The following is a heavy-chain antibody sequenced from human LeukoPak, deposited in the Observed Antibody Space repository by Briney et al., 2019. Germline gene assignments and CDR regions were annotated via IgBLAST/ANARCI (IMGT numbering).Heavy chain of an antibody. CDR2: ISYDGSNK. Sequence: GSLRLSCAASGFTFSSYGMHWVRPAPGKGLEWVAVISYDGSNKYYADSVKGRLTISRDNSKNTLYLQMNSLRAEDTAVYYCAKSKGTTGTTGVDYWGQGTLVTVSS. D-gene: IGHD1-1*01. CDR3: AKSKGTTGTTGVDY. CDR1: GFTFSSYG. J-gene: IGHJ4*02. V-gene: IGHV3-30*18.